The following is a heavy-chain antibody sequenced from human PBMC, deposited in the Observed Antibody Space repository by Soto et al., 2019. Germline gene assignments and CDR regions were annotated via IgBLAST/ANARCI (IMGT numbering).Heavy chain of an antibody. D-gene: IGHD3-10*01. V-gene: IGHV2-5*02. CDR2: IYWDDDK. CDR1: GFSLTSRPVG. Sequence: QITLKESGPTLVKPTQTLTLTCTFSGFSLTSRPVGVGWVRQPPGKALEWLAFIYWDDDKRYSPSLRSTLTVTKDAYKNQVVLTLTNMDPVDTATYYCAHRRNYYGSWNEGGFDYWGQGILVTVSS. CDR3: AHRRNYYGSWNEGGFDY. J-gene: IGHJ4*02.